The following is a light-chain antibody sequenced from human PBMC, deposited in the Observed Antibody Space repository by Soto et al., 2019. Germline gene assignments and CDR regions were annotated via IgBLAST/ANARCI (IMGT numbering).Light chain of an antibody. Sequence: EIVWTQSPATLSLSPGERATLSCRARQSVSSYLAWYQQKPGQAPRLLIYDASNRATGIPARFSGSGSGTDFTLTISSLESEDSAVYYCQQRNTWPLTFGGGTKVEIK. CDR2: DAS. V-gene: IGKV3-11*01. CDR1: QSVSSY. J-gene: IGKJ4*01. CDR3: QQRNTWPLT.